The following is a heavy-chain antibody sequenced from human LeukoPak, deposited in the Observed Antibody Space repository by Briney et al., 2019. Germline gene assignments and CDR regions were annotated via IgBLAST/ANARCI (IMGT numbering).Heavy chain of an antibody. CDR2: INPSGGST. D-gene: IGHD4-23*01. Sequence: GASVKVSCKASGYTFTSYYMHWVRQAPGQGLEWMGIINPSGGSTGYAQKFQGRVTMTRDTSTSTVYMELSSLRSEDTAVYYCARDPSPYGGNYYFDYWGQGTLVTVSS. J-gene: IGHJ4*02. CDR1: GYTFTSYY. CDR3: ARDPSPYGGNYYFDY. V-gene: IGHV1-46*01.